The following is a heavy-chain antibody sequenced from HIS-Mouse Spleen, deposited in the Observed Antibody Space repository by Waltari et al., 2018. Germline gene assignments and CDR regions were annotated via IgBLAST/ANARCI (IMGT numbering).Heavy chain of an antibody. CDR1: GGSIRSSSFY. J-gene: IGHJ2*01. CDR3: AREIPYSSSWYDWYFDL. V-gene: IGHV4-39*07. D-gene: IGHD6-13*01. CDR2: IYYSGST. Sequence: QLKLQESGPGLVKPSETLSLTCTVSGGSIRSSSFYGGWCRQPPGKGLEWIGSIYYSGSTYYNPSLKSRVTISVDTSKNQFSLKLSSVTAADTAVYYCAREIPYSSSWYDWYFDLWGRGTLVTVSS.